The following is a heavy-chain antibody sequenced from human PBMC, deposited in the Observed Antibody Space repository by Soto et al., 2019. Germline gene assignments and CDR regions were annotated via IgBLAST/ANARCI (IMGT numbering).Heavy chain of an antibody. D-gene: IGHD3-16*01. CDR3: VRDRFKYYDYPYLDD. J-gene: IGHJ4*01. CDR1: NYPFINFG. CDR2: ITTFNGKT. V-gene: IGHV1-18*01. Sequence: ASVKVSCKASNYPFINFGISWVRQAPGQGLEWMGWITTFNGKTNYAQKFQGRITITADTSATTAYMELRSLISDDTAVYYCVRDRFKYYDYPYLDDWGKGTLVTVSS.